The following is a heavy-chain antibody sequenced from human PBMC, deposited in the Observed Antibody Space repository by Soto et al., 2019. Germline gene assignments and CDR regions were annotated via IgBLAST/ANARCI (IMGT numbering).Heavy chain of an antibody. D-gene: IGHD6-13*01. J-gene: IGHJ3*02. CDR1: GYTFTSYA. CDR3: ARPNSRSWFAAFDI. CDR2: INAGNGNT. V-gene: IGHV1-3*01. Sequence: ASVKVSCKASGYTFTSYAMHWVHQAPGQRLEWMGWINAGNGNTKYSQKFQGRVTITRDTSASTAYMELSSLRSEDTAVYYCARPNSRSWFAAFDIWGQGTMVTVSS.